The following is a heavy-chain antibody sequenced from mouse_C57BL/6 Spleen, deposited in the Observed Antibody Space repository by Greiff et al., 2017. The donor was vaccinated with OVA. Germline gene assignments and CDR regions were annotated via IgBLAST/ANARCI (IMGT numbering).Heavy chain of an antibody. V-gene: IGHV1-80*01. D-gene: IGHD2-3*01. J-gene: IGHJ2*01. Sequence: QVQLQQSGAELVKPGASVKISCKASGYAFSSYWMNWVKQRPGKGLAWIGQIYPGDGDTNYNGKFKGKATLTADKSSSTAYMQLSSLTSEDSAVYFCARSGGYYALFDYWGQGTTLTVSS. CDR2: IYPGDGDT. CDR3: ARSGGYYALFDY. CDR1: GYAFSSYW.